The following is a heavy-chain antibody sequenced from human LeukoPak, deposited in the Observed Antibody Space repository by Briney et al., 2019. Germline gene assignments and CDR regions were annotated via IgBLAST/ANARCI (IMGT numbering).Heavy chain of an antibody. Sequence: AAVKVSCKASGYTFTRYGISEVGQAPGQGREGVGWISAYNGNTNYAQKLHGRVTMTTDTSTSTAYMELRSLRSDDTAVSYCASVSGSRWLDYWGQGTLVTVSS. J-gene: IGHJ4*02. V-gene: IGHV1-18*01. D-gene: IGHD6-19*01. CDR1: GYTFTRYG. CDR3: ASVSGSRWLDY. CDR2: ISAYNGNT.